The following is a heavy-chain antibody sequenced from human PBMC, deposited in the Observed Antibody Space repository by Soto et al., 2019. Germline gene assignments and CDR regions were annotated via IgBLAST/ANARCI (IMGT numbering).Heavy chain of an antibody. CDR1: GGSFSSYM. CDR3: ARGVTANYMGGDAFAI. Sequence: QVLLVQSGAEVKKPGSSVKVSCQAAGGSFSSYMVSWVRQAPGQGLDYMGGIMPVFGTPTYTEKFQGRVTITADESTGTAYLELTSLKSDDTAVYYCARGVTANYMGGDAFAIWGQRTMVTVSS. V-gene: IGHV1-69*01. J-gene: IGHJ3*02. D-gene: IGHD4-4*01. CDR2: IMPVFGTP.